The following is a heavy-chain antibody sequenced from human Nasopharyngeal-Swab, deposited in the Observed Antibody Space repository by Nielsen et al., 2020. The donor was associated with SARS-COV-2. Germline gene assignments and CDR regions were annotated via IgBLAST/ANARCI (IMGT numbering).Heavy chain of an antibody. CDR1: GDSISSSSHY. Sequence: SETLSLTCTVSGDSISSSSHYWSWIRQPPGKGLEWIGYIYYSGSTNYNPSLKSRVTISVDTSKNQFSLKLSSVTAADTAVYYCARGSGYYDSSGYSDYWGQGTLVTVSS. J-gene: IGHJ4*02. D-gene: IGHD3-22*01. V-gene: IGHV4-61*01. CDR2: IYYSGST. CDR3: ARGSGYYDSSGYSDY.